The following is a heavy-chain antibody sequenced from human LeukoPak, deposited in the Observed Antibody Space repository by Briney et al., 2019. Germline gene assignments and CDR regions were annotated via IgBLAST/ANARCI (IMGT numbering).Heavy chain of an antibody. CDR3: ARESYSGRTFDY. CDR1: GGSISSSNYY. V-gene: IGHV4-39*02. Sequence: SPSETLSLTCTVSGGSISSSNYYWGWIRQPPGNGLEWIGSIHYSRSTYYNPSLKSRVTISVDTSKNQLSLKLSSVTAADTAVFYCARESYSGRTFDYWGQGTLVTVSS. J-gene: IGHJ4*02. CDR2: IHYSRST. D-gene: IGHD1-26*01.